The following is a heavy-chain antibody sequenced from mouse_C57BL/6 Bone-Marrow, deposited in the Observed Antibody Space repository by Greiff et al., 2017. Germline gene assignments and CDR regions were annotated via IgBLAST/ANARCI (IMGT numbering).Heavy chain of an antibody. V-gene: IGHV2-6*01. CDR1: GFSLTSYG. J-gene: IGHJ3*01. D-gene: IGHD2-2*01. CDR3: ARVYGYAPFAY. Sequence: VKVVESGPGLVAPSQSLSITCTVSGFSLTSYGVDWVRQSPGTGLEWLGVIWGVGSTDYNSALKSRLSISKDNSKSQVFLKMNSLQTDDTAMYYCARVYGYAPFAYWGQGTLVSVSA. CDR2: IWGVGST.